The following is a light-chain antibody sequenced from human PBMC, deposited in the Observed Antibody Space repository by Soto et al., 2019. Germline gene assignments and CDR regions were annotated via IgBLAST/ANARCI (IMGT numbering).Light chain of an antibody. CDR2: LAF. Sequence: IVMTQSPLYLPVTPGEPASISCRPSQSLLQSNGYQNLDWYVQKPGQSPRLLISLAFNRASGVRARFSASGSGTFFTLKISRVEAEDVGFYYCMQSLQAPRTFGPGTKVDL. V-gene: IGKV2-28*01. CDR3: MQSLQAPRT. J-gene: IGKJ3*01. CDR1: QSLLQSNGYQN.